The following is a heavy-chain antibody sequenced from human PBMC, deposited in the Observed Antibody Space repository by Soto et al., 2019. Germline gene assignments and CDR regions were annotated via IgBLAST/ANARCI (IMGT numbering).Heavy chain of an antibody. Sequence: QVQLVQSGAEVKKPGASVKVSCKASGYTFTSYAMHWVRQAPGQRLEWMGWINAGNGNTKYSQKFQGRVTITRDTSASTGDMELRRLRAGDTAVYYGAGDVQADYWGRGTRVTVSS. CDR2: INAGNGNT. CDR3: AGDVQADY. J-gene: IGHJ4*02. CDR1: GYTFTSYA. V-gene: IGHV1-3*01.